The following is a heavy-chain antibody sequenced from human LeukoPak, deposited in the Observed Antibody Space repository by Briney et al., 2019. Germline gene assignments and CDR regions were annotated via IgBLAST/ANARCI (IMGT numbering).Heavy chain of an antibody. J-gene: IGHJ4*02. V-gene: IGHV3-11*06. CDR1: GSTFTDYY. D-gene: IGHD6-13*01. CDR3: ARELIAAAGNDY. Sequence: GRSLSPSSAVSGSTFTDYYISWNRQPPRNGREWVSYISSSSSYTNYADSVKGRFTISRDNAKNSLYLQMNSLRAEDTAVYYCARELIAAAGNDYWGQGTLVTVSS. CDR2: ISSSSSYT.